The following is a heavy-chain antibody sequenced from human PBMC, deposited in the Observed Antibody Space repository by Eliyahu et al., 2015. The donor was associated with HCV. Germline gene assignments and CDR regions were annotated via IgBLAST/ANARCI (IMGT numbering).Heavy chain of an antibody. CDR1: GFTFDDYA. V-gene: IGHV3-9*01. CDR2: ISWNSGSI. Sequence: EVQLVXSGGGLVQPGXSLRLXCAXSGFTFDDYAMHWXRQAPGKGXEWVSGISWNSGSIGYADSVKGRFTISRDNAKNSLYLQMNSLRAEDTALYYCAKGGRGSIAVAGTGVDWGQGTLVTVSS. CDR3: AKGGRGSIAVAGTGVD. D-gene: IGHD6-19*01. J-gene: IGHJ4*02.